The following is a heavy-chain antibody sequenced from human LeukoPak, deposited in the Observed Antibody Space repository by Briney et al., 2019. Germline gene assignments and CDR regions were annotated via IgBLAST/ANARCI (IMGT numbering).Heavy chain of an antibody. V-gene: IGHV1-2*02. CDR3: ARDPSSGSYVALVDY. Sequence: ASVKVSCKVSGYTLTELSMHWVRQAPGQGLEWMGWINPNSGGTNYAQKFQGRVTMTRDTSISTAYMELSRLRSDDTAVYYCARDPSSGSYVALVDYWGQGTLVTVSS. D-gene: IGHD1-26*01. CDR1: GYTLTELS. J-gene: IGHJ4*02. CDR2: INPNSGGT.